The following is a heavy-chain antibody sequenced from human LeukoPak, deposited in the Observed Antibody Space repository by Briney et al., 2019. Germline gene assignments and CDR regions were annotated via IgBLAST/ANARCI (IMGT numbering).Heavy chain of an antibody. V-gene: IGHV3-23*01. CDR1: GFTFSSRDW. Sequence: PGGSLRLSCVASGFTFSSRDWMTWVRQAPGKGLEWVSSIFPSGGEIHYADSVRGRFTISRDNSKSTLSLQMNSLRAEGTAIYYCATYRQVLLPFESWGQGTLVTVSS. J-gene: IGHJ4*02. D-gene: IGHD2-8*02. CDR3: ATYRQVLLPFES. CDR2: IFPSGGEI.